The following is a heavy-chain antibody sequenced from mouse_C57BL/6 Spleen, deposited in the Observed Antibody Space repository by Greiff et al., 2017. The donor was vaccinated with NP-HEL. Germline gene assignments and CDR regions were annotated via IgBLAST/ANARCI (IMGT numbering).Heavy chain of an antibody. V-gene: IGHV5-16*01. CDR2: INYDGSST. CDR3: ARGGNYYGDAMDY. D-gene: IGHD1-2*01. Sequence: EVQVVESEGGLVQPGSSMKLSCTASGFTFSDYYMAWVRQVPEKGLEWVANINYDGSSTYYLDSLKSRFIISRDNAKNILYLQMSRLKSEDTATYYCARGGNYYGDAMDYWGQGTSVTVSS. J-gene: IGHJ4*01. CDR1: GFTFSDYY.